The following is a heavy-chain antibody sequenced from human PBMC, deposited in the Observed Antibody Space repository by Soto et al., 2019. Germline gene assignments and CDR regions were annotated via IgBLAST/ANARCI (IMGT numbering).Heavy chain of an antibody. CDR2: IYPGDSDT. Sequence: PGESLKISCKGSGYSFTSYWVGWVRQMPGKDLEWMGIIYPGDSDTRDSPSFQGQVTISADKSLNTAYLQWNSLKASDTAMYYCAMPPPFVPRSAEGDAFDVCGHETMITVSS. V-gene: IGHV5-51*01. CDR3: AMPPPFVPRSAEGDAFDV. D-gene: IGHD3-10*02. J-gene: IGHJ3*01. CDR1: GYSFTSYW.